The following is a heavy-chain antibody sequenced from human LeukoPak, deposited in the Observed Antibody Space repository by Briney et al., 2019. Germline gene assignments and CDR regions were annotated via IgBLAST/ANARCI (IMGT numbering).Heavy chain of an antibody. CDR1: GFTLGDYA. Sequence: GGSLRLSCTASGFTLGDYAMSWFRQAPGKGREWVGFIRSKAYGGTTEYAASVKGRFTISRDDSKRIAYTQMNSLKTEDTAVYSRPRVEDVPLRFLEWEDYWGQGNLVTVSS. J-gene: IGHJ4*02. CDR3: PRVEDVPLRFLEWEDY. V-gene: IGHV3-49*03. D-gene: IGHD3-3*01. CDR2: IRSKAYGGTT.